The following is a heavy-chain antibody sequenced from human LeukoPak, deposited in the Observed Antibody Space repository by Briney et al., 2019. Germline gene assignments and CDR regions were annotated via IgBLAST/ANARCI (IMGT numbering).Heavy chain of an antibody. CDR2: ISGSGGTT. J-gene: IGHJ4*02. CDR3: AKGTMVRGVISKVDC. Sequence: QPGGSLRLSCAAAGFTFSSYAMSWVSQAPGKGLDWVSSISGSGGTTYYADSVKGRFTISRDNSKNTVYLQMNSLRAEDTAVYYCAKGTMVRGVISKVDCWGQGTLVAVSS. CDR1: GFTFSSYA. V-gene: IGHV3-23*01. D-gene: IGHD3-10*01.